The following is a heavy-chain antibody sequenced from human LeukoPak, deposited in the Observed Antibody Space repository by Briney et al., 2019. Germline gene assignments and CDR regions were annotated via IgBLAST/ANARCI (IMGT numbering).Heavy chain of an antibody. CDR2: TYQRSKWCN. CDR1: GDIVSINSAA. D-gene: IGHD6-19*01. Sequence: SQTLSLTCAISGDIVSINSAAWNWIRQSPSRGLEWLGRTYQRSKWCNDYAVSVKSRITINPDISKNQFSLQLNSVTPEDTAVYYCARSPSPYSSGWYFDYWGQGTLVTVSS. J-gene: IGHJ4*02. V-gene: IGHV6-1*01. CDR3: ARSPSPYSSGWYFDY.